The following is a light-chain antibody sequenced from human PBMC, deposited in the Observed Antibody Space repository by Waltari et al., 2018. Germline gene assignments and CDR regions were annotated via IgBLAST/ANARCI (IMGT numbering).Light chain of an antibody. CDR3: QSYDTSLSVV. Sequence: QSVLTQPPSVSGAPGQRVPIYCTVSGSNIRAGYDVHWYQPLPRAAPKLLIYGSTSRPLGVPARFFGSTSGTSASLAIIGLQAEDEAEYYCQSYDTSLSVVFGGGTKLTVL. CDR2: GST. J-gene: IGLJ3*02. V-gene: IGLV1-40*01. CDR1: GSNIRAGYD.